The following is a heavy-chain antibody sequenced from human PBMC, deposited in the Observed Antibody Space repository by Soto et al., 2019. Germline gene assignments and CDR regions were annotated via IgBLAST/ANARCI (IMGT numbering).Heavy chain of an antibody. D-gene: IGHD6-13*01. CDR3: ARVVSSSWYWFDP. Sequence: SETLSLTCTVSGGSISSRGYYWGWIRQPPGKGLEWIGTIYHSGSTYYNPSLKSRVTISVDRSKNQFSLKLSSVTAADTAVYYCARVVSSSWYWFDPWGQGTLVTVSS. J-gene: IGHJ5*02. CDR1: GGSISSRGYY. V-gene: IGHV4-39*07. CDR2: IYHSGST.